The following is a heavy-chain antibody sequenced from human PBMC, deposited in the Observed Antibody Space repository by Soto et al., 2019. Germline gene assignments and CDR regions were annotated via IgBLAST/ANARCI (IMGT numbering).Heavy chain of an antibody. D-gene: IGHD2-15*01. CDR1: GYTFTSYG. CDR3: ARSPYCSGGSCYSEYFQH. CDR2: ISAYNGNT. Sequence: GGSVKVSCKTSGYTFTSYGISWVRQAPGQGLEWMGWISAYNGNTNYAQKLQGRVTMTTDTSTSTAYMELRSLRSDDTAVYYCARSPYCSGGSCYSEYFQHWGQGTLVTVSS. V-gene: IGHV1-18*01. J-gene: IGHJ1*01.